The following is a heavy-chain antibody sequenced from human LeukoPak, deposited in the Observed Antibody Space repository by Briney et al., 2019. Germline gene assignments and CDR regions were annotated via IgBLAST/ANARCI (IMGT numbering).Heavy chain of an antibody. CDR1: GGSFSGYY. D-gene: IGHD2-8*01. V-gene: IGHV4-34*01. Sequence: SETLSLACAVYGGSFSGYYWSWIRQPPGKGLEWIGEINHSGSTNYNPSLKSRVTISVDTSKNQFSLKLSSVTAADTAMYYCARGDCANGVCLFNPWGQGTLVTASS. CDR2: INHSGST. J-gene: IGHJ5*02. CDR3: ARGDCANGVCLFNP.